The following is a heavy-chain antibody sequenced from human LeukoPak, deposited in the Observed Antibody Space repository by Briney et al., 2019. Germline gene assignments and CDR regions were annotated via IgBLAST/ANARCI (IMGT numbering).Heavy chain of an antibody. CDR1: GYPFTTYE. D-gene: IGHD1-14*01. CDR3: ARGPRNDP. V-gene: IGHV1-8*01. Sequence: ASVKVSCKTSGYPFTTYEINWVRQAAGQGLEWMGWVHPDSGDTAYAQKFQGRVTMTRDTSISTAYMELSGLRSDDTAVYFCARGPRNDPWGQGTLVTVSS. CDR2: VHPDSGDT. J-gene: IGHJ5*02.